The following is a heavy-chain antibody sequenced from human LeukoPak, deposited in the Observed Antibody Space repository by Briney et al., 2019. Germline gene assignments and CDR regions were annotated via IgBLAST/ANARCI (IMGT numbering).Heavy chain of an antibody. CDR1: GYTFITYG. Sequence: ASVKVSCKASGYTFITYGITWVRQAPGQGVEWMGWITPYIGDTNYAQNLQDRVTMTTDTSTSTAYMELRRLRSDDTAVYFCARVAGVSYHYFDSWGQGTLVTVSS. CDR2: ITPYIGDT. D-gene: IGHD1-26*01. V-gene: IGHV1-18*01. CDR3: ARVAGVSYHYFDS. J-gene: IGHJ4*02.